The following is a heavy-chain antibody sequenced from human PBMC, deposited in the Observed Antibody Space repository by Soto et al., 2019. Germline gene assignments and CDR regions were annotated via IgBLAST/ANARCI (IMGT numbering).Heavy chain of an antibody. V-gene: IGHV4-30-4*01. D-gene: IGHD5-12*01. CDR2: SHSSGST. CDR1: GASISSGDYY. CDR3: ARFGSRDGYNYDGGGNKWFDP. J-gene: IGHJ5*02. Sequence: SETLSLTCTVSGASISSGDYYWSWISQPPGKGLEWIGNSHSSGSTYYIPSLKSRVIILVDTSKNQFSLDLSSVTAADTAVYYCARFGSRDGYNYDGGGNKWFDPWGQGTPVTVSS.